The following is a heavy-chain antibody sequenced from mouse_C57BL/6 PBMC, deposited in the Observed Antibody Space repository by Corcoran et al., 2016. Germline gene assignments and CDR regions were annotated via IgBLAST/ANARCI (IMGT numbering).Heavy chain of an antibody. Sequence: QVQLQQSGPELVKPGASVKISCKASGYSFTSYYIHWVKQRPGQGLEWIGWIYPGSGNTKYNEKFKGKATLTADTSSSTAYMQLSSLTSEDSAVYYCARCYYYGSSYGYFDVWGTGTTVTVSS. CDR1: GYSFTSYY. J-gene: IGHJ1*03. D-gene: IGHD1-1*01. CDR3: ARCYYYGSSYGYFDV. CDR2: IYPGSGNT. V-gene: IGHV1-66*01.